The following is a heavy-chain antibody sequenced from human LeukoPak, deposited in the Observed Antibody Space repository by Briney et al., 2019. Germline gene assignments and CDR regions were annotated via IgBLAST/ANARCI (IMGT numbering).Heavy chain of an antibody. J-gene: IGHJ4*02. CDR3: ARVRFDANDFDY. Sequence: ASVKVSCKASGYTFNSSYMHWVRQAPGQGLEWMGIINPSDDSTRYAQKLQGRVTMTTDTSTSTAYMELRSLRSDDTAVYYCARVRFDANDFDYWGQGTLVTVSS. V-gene: IGHV1-46*02. CDR2: INPSDDST. CDR1: GYTFNSSY. D-gene: IGHD3-10*01.